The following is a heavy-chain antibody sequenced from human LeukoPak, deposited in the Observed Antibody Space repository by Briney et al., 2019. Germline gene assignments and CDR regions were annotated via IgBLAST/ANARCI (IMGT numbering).Heavy chain of an antibody. CDR2: INHSGST. J-gene: IGHJ4*02. D-gene: IGHD5-18*01. V-gene: IGHV4-34*01. CDR3: ASPYSYADY. CDR1: GGSFSGYY. Sequence: PSETLSLTCAVYGGSFSGYYWSWIRQPPGKGLEWIGEINHSGSTNYNPSLRSRVTISVDTSKSQFSLKLSSVTAADTAVYYCASPYSYADYWGQGTLVTVSS.